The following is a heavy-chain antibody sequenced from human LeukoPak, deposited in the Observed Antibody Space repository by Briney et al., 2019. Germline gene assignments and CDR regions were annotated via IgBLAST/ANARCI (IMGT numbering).Heavy chain of an antibody. V-gene: IGHV3-30*18. CDR2: ISYDGSNK. CDR1: GFTFSSYG. D-gene: IGHD6-19*01. CDR3: AKGGRYSSGCFDY. Sequence: GGSLRLSCAASGFTFSSYGMHWVRQAPGKGLEWVAVISYDGSNKYYADSVKGRFTISRDNSKNTLYLQMNSLRAEDTAVYYCAKGGRYSSGCFDYWGQGTLVTVSS. J-gene: IGHJ4*02.